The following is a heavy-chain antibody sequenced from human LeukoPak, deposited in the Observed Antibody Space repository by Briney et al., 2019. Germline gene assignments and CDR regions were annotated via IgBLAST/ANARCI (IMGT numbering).Heavy chain of an antibody. CDR3: ARDCGGDCSHYYYYGMDV. CDR1: GGSISRDY. D-gene: IGHD2-21*02. J-gene: IGHJ6*02. V-gene: IGHV4-59*01. Sequence: KSSETLSLTCTVSGGSISRDYWSWIRQPPGKGLEWIGDIFYTGSTNYNPSHKGRVTISVDTSKNQFSLNLSSVTAADTAVYYCARDCGGDCSHYYYYGMDVWGQGTTVTVS. CDR2: IFYTGST.